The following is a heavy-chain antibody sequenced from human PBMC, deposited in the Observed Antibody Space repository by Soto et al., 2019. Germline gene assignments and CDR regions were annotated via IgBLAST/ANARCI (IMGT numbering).Heavy chain of an antibody. V-gene: IGHV1-8*02. CDR2: MNPNSGNT. CDR3: ARQPGEYDILTGPPPTYYYYYGMDV. J-gene: IGHJ6*02. Sequence: GAPVKVSCEASGYTFTSYDINWVRKATGQRLEGMGWMNPNSGNTGYAQKFQGRVTMTRNTSISTAYMELSSLRSEDTAMYYCARQPGEYDILTGPPPTYYYYYGMDVWGQGTTVTVSS. D-gene: IGHD3-9*01. CDR1: GYTFTSYD.